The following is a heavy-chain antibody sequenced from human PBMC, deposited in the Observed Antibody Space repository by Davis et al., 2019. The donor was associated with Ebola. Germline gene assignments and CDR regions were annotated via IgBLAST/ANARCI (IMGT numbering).Heavy chain of an antibody. D-gene: IGHD3-10*01. V-gene: IGHV3-23*01. CDR3: ARSLVWVQGVRRRYYGMDV. CDR2: ISGSGGST. Sequence: LSLTCAASGFTFSNYAMSWVRQAPGKGLEWVSAISGSGGSTYYADSVKGRFTISRDNSKNTLYLQMNSLRAEDTAVYYCARSLVWVQGVRRRYYGMDVWGQGTTVTVSS. CDR1: GFTFSNYA. J-gene: IGHJ6*02.